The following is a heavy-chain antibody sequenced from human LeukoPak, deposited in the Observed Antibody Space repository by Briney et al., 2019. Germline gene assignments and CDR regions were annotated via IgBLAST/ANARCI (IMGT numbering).Heavy chain of an antibody. J-gene: IGHJ4*02. CDR1: GFTFSSYE. V-gene: IGHV3-48*03. CDR2: ISSSGSTI. CDR3: ARPLYSSSCPFDY. Sequence: GGSLRLSCAASGFTFSSYEMNWVRQAPGKGLEWVSYISSSGSTIYYADSVKGRFTISRDSAKNSLYLQMNSLRAEDTAVYYCARPLYSSSCPFDYWGQGTLVTVSS. D-gene: IGHD6-13*01.